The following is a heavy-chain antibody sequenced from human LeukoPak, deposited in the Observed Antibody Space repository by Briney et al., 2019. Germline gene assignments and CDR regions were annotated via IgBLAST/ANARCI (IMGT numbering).Heavy chain of an antibody. J-gene: IGHJ4*01. Sequence: GGSLRLSGAASGFAFSGSGMDWGGQSPGKGLEWLAVISYEGINKYYAGSVKGRFTISRDNSNHTLYLQMNSLTAEDTAVYYCAKDLLITGKLDYWGQGTLVTVSS. V-gene: IGHV3-30*18. CDR3: AKDLLITGKLDY. CDR1: GFAFSGSG. CDR2: ISYEGINK. D-gene: IGHD1-20*01.